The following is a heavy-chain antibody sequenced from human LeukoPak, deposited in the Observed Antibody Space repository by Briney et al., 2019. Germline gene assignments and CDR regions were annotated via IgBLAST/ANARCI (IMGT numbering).Heavy chain of an antibody. Sequence: GRSLRLSCAATAFTFSSYGMHWVRQAPGKGLEWVAVIWYDGSNKYYADSVKGRFTISRDNSKNTLYLQMNSLRAEDTAVYYCARGNDYGVYYFDYWGQGTLVTVSS. J-gene: IGHJ4*02. D-gene: IGHD4-17*01. V-gene: IGHV3-33*08. CDR2: IWYDGSNK. CDR1: AFTFSSYG. CDR3: ARGNDYGVYYFDY.